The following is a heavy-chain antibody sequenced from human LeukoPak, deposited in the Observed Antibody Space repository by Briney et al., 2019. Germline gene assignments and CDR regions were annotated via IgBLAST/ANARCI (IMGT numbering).Heavy chain of an antibody. CDR3: ASYGGSNEDAFDS. CDR2: IYSSGST. J-gene: IGHJ3*02. CDR1: GGSISSYY. D-gene: IGHD4-23*01. V-gene: IGHV4-4*07. Sequence: SETLSLTCTVSGGSISSYYWSWIRQPAGKGLEWIGRIYSSGSTNYNPSLKSRVTMSVDTSKNQFSLKLRSLTAADTAVYYCASYGGSNEDAFDSWGQGTMVTASS.